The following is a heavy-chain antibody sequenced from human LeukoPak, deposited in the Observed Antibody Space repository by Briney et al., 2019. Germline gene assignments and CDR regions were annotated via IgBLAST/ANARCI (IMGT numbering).Heavy chain of an antibody. CDR3: ARWRGSTSERSDY. Sequence: GGSLRLSCTASGFTFSDYWMTWVRQAPGKGVEWVANIKQDGSAKYYVDSVKGRCTISRDNAKNSLYLQMDSLRVEDTATYYCARWRGSTSERSDYWGQGTLVTVSS. V-gene: IGHV3-7*01. CDR1: GFTFSDYW. D-gene: IGHD2-2*01. J-gene: IGHJ4*02. CDR2: IKQDGSAK.